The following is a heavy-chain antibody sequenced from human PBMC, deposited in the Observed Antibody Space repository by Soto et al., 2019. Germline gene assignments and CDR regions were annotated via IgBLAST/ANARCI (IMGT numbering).Heavy chain of an antibody. CDR2: INPNSGGT. CDR1: GYTFTGYY. Sequence: ASVKFSCKASGYTFTGYYMHWVRQAPGQGLEWMGWINPNSGGTNYAQKFQGWVTMTRDTSISTAYMELSRLRSDDTAVYYCAREDYYYYYGMDVWGQGTTVTVSS. CDR3: AREDYYYYYGMDV. J-gene: IGHJ6*02. V-gene: IGHV1-2*04.